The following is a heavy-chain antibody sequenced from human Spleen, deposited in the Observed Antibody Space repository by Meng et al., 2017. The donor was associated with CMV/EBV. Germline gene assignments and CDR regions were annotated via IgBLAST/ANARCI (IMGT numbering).Heavy chain of an antibody. CDR3: ARATYYDFWSGYYTGEYYFDY. V-gene: IGHV3-30*09. CDR2: ISYDGTNK. D-gene: IGHD3-3*01. CDR1: EFSFSSYT. J-gene: IGHJ4*02. Sequence: GESLKISCAASEFSFSSYTMHWVRQAPGKGLEWLAVISYDGTNKYYADSVKGRFAISRDNSKSTLYLQMNSLRAEDTAVYYCARATYYDFWSGYYTGEYYFDYWGQGTLVTVS.